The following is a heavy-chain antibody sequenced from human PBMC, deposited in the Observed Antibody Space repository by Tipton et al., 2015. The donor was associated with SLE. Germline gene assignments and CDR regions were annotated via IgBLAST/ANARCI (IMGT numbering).Heavy chain of an antibody. CDR3: ARITQDYDFWSGPYYYGMDV. D-gene: IGHD3-3*01. V-gene: IGHV4-34*01. CDR2: VNHRGAT. J-gene: IGHJ6*02. Sequence: TLSLTCAVYGGSINTHIYYWGWIRQTPGQRVEWIGEVNHRGATNYNPSLKSRVTISVDTSKNQFSLKLSSVTAADTAVYYCARITQDYDFWSGPYYYGMDVWGQGTTVTVSS. CDR1: GGSINTHIYY.